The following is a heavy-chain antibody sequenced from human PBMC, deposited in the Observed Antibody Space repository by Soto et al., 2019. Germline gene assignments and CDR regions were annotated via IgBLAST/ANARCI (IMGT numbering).Heavy chain of an antibody. CDR1: GLTFSSYA. D-gene: IGHD3-22*01. CDR3: ARTYYYDSTGYYRTFDY. V-gene: IGHV3-23*01. Sequence: HPGGSLRLSCAASGLTFSSYAMSWVRLAPGKGLEWVSVAGPSGSSTYYADSVKGRFTISRDNSKNTLYLQMNSLRAADTALYFCARTYYYDSTGYYRTFDYWGQGTLVTVSS. CDR2: AGPSGSST. J-gene: IGHJ4*02.